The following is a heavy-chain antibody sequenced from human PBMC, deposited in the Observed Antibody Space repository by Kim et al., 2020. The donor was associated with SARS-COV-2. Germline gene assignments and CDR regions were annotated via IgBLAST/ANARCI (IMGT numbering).Heavy chain of an antibody. V-gene: IGHV3-30*04. J-gene: IGHJ4*01. Sequence: GGSLRLSCAASGFTFSSYAMHWVRQAPGKGLEWVAVISYDGSNKYYADSVKGRFTISRDNSKNTLYLQMNSLRAEDTAVYYCASDIVVVVAATRKMGYWG. CDR3: ASDIVVVVAATRKMGY. CDR2: ISYDGSNK. CDR1: GFTFSSYA. D-gene: IGHD2-15*01.